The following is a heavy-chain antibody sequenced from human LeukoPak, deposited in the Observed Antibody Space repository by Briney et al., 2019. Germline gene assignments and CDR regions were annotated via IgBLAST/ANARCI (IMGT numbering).Heavy chain of an antibody. CDR1: GYSFIGYY. J-gene: IGHJ5*02. V-gene: IGHV1-2*02. CDR3: ASSGVRSWSES. CDR2: SNPNSGYT. D-gene: IGHD6-13*01. Sequence: ASVKVSFKAAGYSFIGYYIHWVRRAPGQGREGMGWSNPNSGYTNNAQKFQGRVTMTSDTSISTAYMELRRLTSDATAVYYCASSGVRSWSESWGQGTLVTVSS.